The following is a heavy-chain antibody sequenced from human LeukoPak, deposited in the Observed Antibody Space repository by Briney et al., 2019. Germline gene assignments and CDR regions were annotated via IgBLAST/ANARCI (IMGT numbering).Heavy chain of an antibody. CDR3: AKDAAPAGRTYWYFDL. J-gene: IGHJ2*01. CDR2: ISSGSSTI. Sequence: PGGSLRLSCATSGFSFSYYSMNWLRQAPGKGLEWISYISSGSSTIYYADSVKGRFTISRDNAKNSLYLQMNSLRDEDTALYYCAKDAAPAGRTYWYFDLWGRGTLVTVSS. CDR1: GFSFSYYS. V-gene: IGHV3-48*02. D-gene: IGHD3-10*01.